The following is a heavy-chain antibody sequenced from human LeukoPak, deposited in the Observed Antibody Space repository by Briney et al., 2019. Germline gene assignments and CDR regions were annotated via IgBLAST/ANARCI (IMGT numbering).Heavy chain of an antibody. Sequence: GASVKVSCKASGYTFTSYGISWVRQAPGQGLEWMGWISAYNGNTNYAQKLQGRVTMTTGTSTSTAYMELRSLRSDDMAVYYCARSITIFGVVTPDYYYYMDVWGKGTSVTVSS. D-gene: IGHD3-3*01. CDR2: ISAYNGNT. J-gene: IGHJ6*03. CDR1: GYTFTSYG. V-gene: IGHV1-18*03. CDR3: ARSITIFGVVTPDYYYYMDV.